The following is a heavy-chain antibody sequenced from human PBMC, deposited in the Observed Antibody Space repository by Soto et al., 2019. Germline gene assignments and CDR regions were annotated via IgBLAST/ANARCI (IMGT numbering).Heavy chain of an antibody. V-gene: IGHV1-69*01. D-gene: IGHD6-13*01. CDR3: ARGLSIAAADDY. Sequence: QVQLVQSGAEVKKPGSSVMVSCKASGGTFSSYAISWVRQAPGQGLEWMGGIIRIFGTANYAQKFQGRVTITADETTSTAYMELSSMRSEDTAVYCCARGLSIAAADDYWGQGTLVTVSS. CDR2: IIRIFGTA. CDR1: GGTFSSYA. J-gene: IGHJ4*02.